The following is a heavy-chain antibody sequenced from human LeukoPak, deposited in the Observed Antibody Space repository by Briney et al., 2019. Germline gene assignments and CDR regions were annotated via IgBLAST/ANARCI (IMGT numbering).Heavy chain of an antibody. CDR2: IYYSGST. CDR3: ARRAVAGSGVYYYYYMDV. D-gene: IGHD6-19*01. V-gene: IGHV4-39*01. J-gene: IGHJ6*03. Sequence: PSETLSLTCTVSGGSISSSSYYWGWIRQPPGKGLEWIGSIYYSGSTYYNPSLKSRVTISVDTSKNQFSLKLSSVTAADTAVHYCARRAVAGSGVYYYYYMDVWGKGTTVTVSS. CDR1: GGSISSSSYY.